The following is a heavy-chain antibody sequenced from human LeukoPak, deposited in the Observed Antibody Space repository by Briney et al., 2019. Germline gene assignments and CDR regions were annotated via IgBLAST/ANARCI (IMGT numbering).Heavy chain of an antibody. J-gene: IGHJ4*02. CDR2: IIPIFGIA. CDR1: GGTFSSYA. Sequence: GSSVKVSCKASGGTFSSYAISWVRQAPGQGLEWMGGIIPIFGIANYAQKFQGRVTITADKSTSTAYMELSSLRSEDTAVYYCARDSGIAAAGSSPFDYWGQGTLVTVSS. D-gene: IGHD6-13*01. V-gene: IGHV1-69*17. CDR3: ARDSGIAAAGSSPFDY.